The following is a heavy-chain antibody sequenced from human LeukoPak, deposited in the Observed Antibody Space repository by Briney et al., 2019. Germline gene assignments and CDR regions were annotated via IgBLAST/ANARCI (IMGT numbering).Heavy chain of an antibody. J-gene: IGHJ3*02. CDR2: ISASGDIT. Sequence: GGSLRLSCAASGLTFSIYAMSWVRQPPGRGLEWVSAISASGDITYYADSVKGRFTISRDNFENTLYLQMNSLRAEDTAVYYCARENYYDSSGYTSGHDAFDIWGQGTMVTVSS. CDR3: ARENYYDSSGYTSGHDAFDI. D-gene: IGHD3-22*01. CDR1: GLTFSIYA. V-gene: IGHV3-23*01.